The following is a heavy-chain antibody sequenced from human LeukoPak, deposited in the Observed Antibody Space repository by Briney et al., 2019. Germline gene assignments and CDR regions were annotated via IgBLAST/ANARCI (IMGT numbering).Heavy chain of an antibody. J-gene: IGHJ6*03. D-gene: IGHD2-2*01. CDR3: AREIRGIVVVPAAMNRGGYMGV. CDR2: IIPIFGTA. V-gene: IGHV1-69*06. Sequence: ASVKVSCKASGGTFSSYAISWVRQAPGQGLEWMGGIIPIFGTANYAQKFQGRVTITADKSTSTAYMELSSLRSEDTAVYYCAREIRGIVVVPAAMNRGGYMGVWGKGTTVTVSS. CDR1: GGTFSSYA.